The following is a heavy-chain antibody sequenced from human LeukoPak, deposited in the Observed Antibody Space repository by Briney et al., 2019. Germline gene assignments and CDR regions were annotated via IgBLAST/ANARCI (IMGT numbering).Heavy chain of an antibody. D-gene: IGHD3-22*01. CDR2: INHSGST. Sequence: SETLSLTCAVYGESFSGYYWSWIRQPPGKGLEWIGEINHSGSTNYNPSLKSRVTIPVDTSKNQFSLKLSSVTAADTAVYYCARGVARTYYSDTSGYAAADYWGQGTLVTVSS. J-gene: IGHJ4*02. CDR3: ARGVARTYYSDTSGYAAADY. V-gene: IGHV4-34*01. CDR1: GESFSGYY.